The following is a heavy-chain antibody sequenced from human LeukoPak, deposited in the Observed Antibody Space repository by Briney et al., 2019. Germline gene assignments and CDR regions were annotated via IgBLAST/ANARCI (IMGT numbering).Heavy chain of an antibody. CDR1: GFTFGDYA. Sequence: GGSLRLSCTASGFTFGDYAMSWVRQAPGKGLEWVGFIRSKAYGGTTEYAASVKGRFTISRDDSKSIAYLQMNSLKIEDTAVYYCTRDNYDSSGYSHYYGMDVWGQGTTVTVSS. D-gene: IGHD3-22*01. V-gene: IGHV3-49*04. CDR2: IRSKAYGGTT. J-gene: IGHJ6*02. CDR3: TRDNYDSSGYSHYYGMDV.